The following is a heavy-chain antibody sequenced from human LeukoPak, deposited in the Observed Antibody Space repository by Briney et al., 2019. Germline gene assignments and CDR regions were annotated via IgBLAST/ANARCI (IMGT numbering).Heavy chain of an antibody. J-gene: IGHJ4*02. CDR2: IYSGGST. V-gene: IGHV3-66*01. Sequence: PGGSLRLSCAASGFTVSSNYMSWVRQAPGKGLEWVSVIYSGGSTYYADSVKGRFTISRDNSKNTLYLQMNSLRAGDTAVYYCARIYDSSGYHSAFYDYWGQGTLVTVSS. CDR3: ARIYDSSGYHSAFYDY. D-gene: IGHD3-22*01. CDR1: GFTVSSNY.